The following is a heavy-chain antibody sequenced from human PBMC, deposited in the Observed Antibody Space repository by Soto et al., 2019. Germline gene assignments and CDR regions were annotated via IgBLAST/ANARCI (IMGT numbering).Heavy chain of an antibody. Sequence: QVQLQQWGAGLLKPSETLSLTCAVYGGSFSGYYWSWIRQPPGKGLEWIGEINHSGSTNYNPSLKSRVTISVDTYKNQFSLKLSSVTAAETAVYYCARVTGRYYYGMDVWGQGTTVTVSS. V-gene: IGHV4-34*01. CDR3: ARVTGRYYYGMDV. CDR1: GGSFSGYY. CDR2: INHSGST. J-gene: IGHJ6*02.